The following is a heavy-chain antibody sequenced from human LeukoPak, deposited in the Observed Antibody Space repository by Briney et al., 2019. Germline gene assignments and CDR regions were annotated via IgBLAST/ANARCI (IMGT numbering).Heavy chain of an antibody. CDR2: INPNSGGT. J-gene: IGHJ6*03. Sequence: ASVKVSCKASGYTFTGYYMHWVRQAPGQGLEWMGWINPNSGGTNYAQKFQGRVTMTRDTSISTAYMELSRLRSDDTAVYYCARGVPLYDYYYYMDVWGKGTTVTVSS. V-gene: IGHV1-2*02. CDR1: GYTFTGYY. CDR3: ARGVPLYDYYYYMDV.